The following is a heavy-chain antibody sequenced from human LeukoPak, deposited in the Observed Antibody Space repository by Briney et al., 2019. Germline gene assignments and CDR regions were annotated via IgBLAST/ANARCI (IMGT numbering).Heavy chain of an antibody. CDR1: GGSISTSNYY. CDR3: ARVPGVITPYYFDY. Sequence: PSETLSLTCTVSGGSISTSNYYWGWIRQPPGKGLEWIGYIYYSGSTNYNPSLKSRVTISVDTSKNQFSLKLSSVTAADTAVYYCARVPGVITPYYFDYWGQGTLVTVSS. CDR2: IYYSGST. V-gene: IGHV4-61*05. J-gene: IGHJ4*02. D-gene: IGHD3-22*01.